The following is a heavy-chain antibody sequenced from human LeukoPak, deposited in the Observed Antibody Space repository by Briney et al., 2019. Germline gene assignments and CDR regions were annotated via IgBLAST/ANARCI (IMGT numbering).Heavy chain of an antibody. D-gene: IGHD2-21*02. V-gene: IGHV6-1*01. CDR1: GDSVSSNSAA. CDR3: ASADRDYNWLDT. CDR2: TYYRSKWYN. Sequence: SQTLSLTCAISGDSVSSNSAAWNWIRQSPSRGLEWLGRTYYRSKWYNDYAVSVKSRITINPDTSKHQFSLHLNSVTPEDTAVYYCASADRDYNWLDTWGQGTLVTVSS. J-gene: IGHJ5*02.